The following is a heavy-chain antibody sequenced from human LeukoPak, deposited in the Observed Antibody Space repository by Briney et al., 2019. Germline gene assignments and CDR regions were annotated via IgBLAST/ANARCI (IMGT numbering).Heavy chain of an antibody. CDR3: ARGPETAMVPRY. D-gene: IGHD5-18*01. V-gene: IGHV3-53*01. CDR1: GFTFSSYW. Sequence: GGSLRLSCAASGFTFSSYWMSWVRQAPGKGLEWVSVIYSGGSTYYADSVKGRFTISRDNSKNTLYLQMSSLRVEDTAVYYCARGPETAMVPRYWGQGTLVTVSS. J-gene: IGHJ4*02. CDR2: IYSGGST.